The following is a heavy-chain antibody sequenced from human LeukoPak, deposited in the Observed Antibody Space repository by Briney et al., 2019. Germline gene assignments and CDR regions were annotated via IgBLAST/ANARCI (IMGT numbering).Heavy chain of an antibody. CDR2: ISGDGGST. CDR1: GFTFDDYA. CDR3: AKGGYYGSGSYLDY. J-gene: IGHJ4*02. D-gene: IGHD3-10*01. V-gene: IGHV3-43*02. Sequence: PGGSLRLSCAASGFTFDDYAMHWVRHAPGKGLEWVSLISGDGGSTYYADSVKGRFTISRDNSKNSLYLQMNSLRTEDTALYYCAKGGYYGSGSYLDYWGQGTLVTVSS.